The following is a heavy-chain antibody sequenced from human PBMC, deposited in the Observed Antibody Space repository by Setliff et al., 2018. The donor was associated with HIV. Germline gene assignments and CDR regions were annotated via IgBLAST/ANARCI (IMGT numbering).Heavy chain of an antibody. Sequence: PSETLSLTCTLSGGSNSSTNYYWGWIRQTPGKGLEWIGSIYYSGTTYYNPSLKSRVTMSVDTSTSRLSLKVHSVTAADTAMYYCARGSHGTSWTDYWGQGTLVTVSS. J-gene: IGHJ4*02. V-gene: IGHV4-39*07. CDR3: ARGSHGTSWTDY. CDR2: IYYSGTT. D-gene: IGHD6-13*01. CDR1: GGSNSSTNYY.